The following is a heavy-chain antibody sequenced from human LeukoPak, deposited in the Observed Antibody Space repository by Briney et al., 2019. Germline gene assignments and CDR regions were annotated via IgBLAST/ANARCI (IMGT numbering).Heavy chain of an antibody. V-gene: IGHV4-59*01. D-gene: IGHD5-18*01. CDR2: IYYSGST. CDR3: ARGRSGYSKWGVWYFDY. Sequence: SETLSLTCTVSGGSISSYYWSWIRQPPGKGLEWIGYIYYSGSTNYNPSLESRVTISVDTSKNQFSLKLSSVTAADTAVYYCARGRSGYSKWGVWYFDYWGQGTLVTVSS. CDR1: GGSISSYY. J-gene: IGHJ4*02.